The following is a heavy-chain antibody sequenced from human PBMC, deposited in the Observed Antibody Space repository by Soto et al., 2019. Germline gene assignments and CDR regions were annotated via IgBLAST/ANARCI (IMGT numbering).Heavy chain of an antibody. J-gene: IGHJ5*02. CDR3: ARVSDHDYGNYDWFYP. CDR1: GYTFTSSY. CDR2: SNPSGGST. D-gene: IGHD4-17*01. Sequence: RASVKVSCKASGYTFTSSYMHWLLQAPGQGLEWMGISNPSGGSTSYAQKFQGRVTMTRDTSTSTVYMELSSLRSEDTAVYYCARVSDHDYGNYDWFYPWGQGTLVTVSS. V-gene: IGHV1-46*01.